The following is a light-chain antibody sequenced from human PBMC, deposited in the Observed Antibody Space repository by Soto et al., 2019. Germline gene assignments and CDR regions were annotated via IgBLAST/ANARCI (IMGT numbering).Light chain of an antibody. CDR3: HQDFDLPLT. Sequence: EIVMTQSPVTLSWSPGDRATLSCRASQSLSNTYLSWYQQKPGQAPRLLIYGASTRATGIPARFSGSGSGTDFTLTISSLQPEDFALYYCHQDFDLPLTFGGGTKVDIK. J-gene: IGKJ4*01. CDR2: GAS. V-gene: IGKV3D-7*01. CDR1: QSLSNTY.